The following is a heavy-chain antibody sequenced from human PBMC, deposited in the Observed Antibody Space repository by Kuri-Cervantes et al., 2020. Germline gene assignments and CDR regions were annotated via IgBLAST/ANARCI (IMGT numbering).Heavy chain of an antibody. CDR3: ARDRGGWYRDY. Sequence: LRLSCTVSGGSISSGGYYWSWIRQHPGKGLEWIGYIYYSGSTYYNPSLKSRVTISVDTSKNQFSLKLSSVTAADTAVYYCARDRGGWYRDYWGQGTLVTVSS. V-gene: IGHV4-31*03. CDR2: IYYSGST. CDR1: GGSISSGGYY. J-gene: IGHJ4*02. D-gene: IGHD6-19*01.